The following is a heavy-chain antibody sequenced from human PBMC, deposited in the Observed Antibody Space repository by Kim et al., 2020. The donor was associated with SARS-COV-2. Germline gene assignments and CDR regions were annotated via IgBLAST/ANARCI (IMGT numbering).Heavy chain of an antibody. Sequence: SVKVSCKASGGTFSSYAISWVRQAPGQGLEWMGGIIPIFGTANYAQKFQGRVTITADESTSTAYMELSSLRSEDTAVYYCARDTRRHSYGHGRFDYWGQGTLVTVSS. CDR2: IIPIFGTA. D-gene: IGHD5-18*01. CDR3: ARDTRRHSYGHGRFDY. V-gene: IGHV1-69*13. CDR1: GGTFSSYA. J-gene: IGHJ4*02.